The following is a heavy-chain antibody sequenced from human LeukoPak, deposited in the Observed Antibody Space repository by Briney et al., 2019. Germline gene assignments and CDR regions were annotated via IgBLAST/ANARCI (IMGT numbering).Heavy chain of an antibody. Sequence: PGGSLRLSCAASGFTLSSFAMNWVRQAPGKGLEGVSAISGSGGSTFYADSVKGRFTISGDNSENTLCLQMNSLRAEDTAVYYCVKRPVNYPFDFWGQGTLLTVSS. D-gene: IGHD1-7*01. CDR1: GFTLSSFA. CDR3: VKRPVNYPFDF. V-gene: IGHV3-23*01. CDR2: ISGSGGST. J-gene: IGHJ4*02.